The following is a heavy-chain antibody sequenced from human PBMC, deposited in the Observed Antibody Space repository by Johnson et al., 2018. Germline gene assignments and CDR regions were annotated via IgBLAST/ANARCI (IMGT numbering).Heavy chain of an antibody. CDR3: AKDRAWFGDYHYGMDV. CDR1: GFTFSNYG. D-gene: IGHD3-10*01. CDR2: ISYDGNKK. J-gene: IGHJ6*02. V-gene: IGHV3-30*18. Sequence: QVQLVESGGGVVQPGKSXRLSCTASGFTFSNYGMHWVRQAPGKGLEWVALISYDGNKKYYTDYVKGRFTISRDNSKNTLYLQMKSLRAEDTAVYYCAKDRAWFGDYHYGMDVWGQGTTVTVS.